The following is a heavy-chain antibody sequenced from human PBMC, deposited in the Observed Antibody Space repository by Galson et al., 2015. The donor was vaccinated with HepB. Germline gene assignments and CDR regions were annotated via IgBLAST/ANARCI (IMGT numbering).Heavy chain of an antibody. CDR3: ARDSYSRSLEWFNPHPSNAFDI. CDR2: ISSSGSTI. CDR1: GFTFSDYY. V-gene: IGHV3-11*01. Sequence: SLRLSCAASGFTFSDYYMSWIRQAPGKGLEWVSYISSSGSTIYYADSVKGRFTISRDNAKNSLYLQMNSLRAEDTAVYYCARDSYSRSLEWFNPHPSNAFDIWGQGTMVTVSS. J-gene: IGHJ3*02. D-gene: IGHD3-3*01.